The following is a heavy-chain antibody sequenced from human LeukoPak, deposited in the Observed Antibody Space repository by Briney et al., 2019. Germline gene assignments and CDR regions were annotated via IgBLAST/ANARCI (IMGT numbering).Heavy chain of an antibody. D-gene: IGHD3-10*01. CDR1: GGSITSSSYY. CDR3: AKSNGYGLVDI. V-gene: IGHV4-39*07. Sequence: KTSETLSLTCTVSGGSITSSSYYWGWIRQPPGKGLEWIGNNYSPSLKSRVTISLDTSRNQFSLKLNSVTAADTAVYYCAKSNGYGLVDIWGQGTMVTVSS. J-gene: IGHJ3*02.